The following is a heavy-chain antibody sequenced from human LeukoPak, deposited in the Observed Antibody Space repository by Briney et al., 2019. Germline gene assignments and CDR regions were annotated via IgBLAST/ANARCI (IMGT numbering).Heavy chain of an antibody. D-gene: IGHD3-22*01. J-gene: IGHJ4*02. CDR1: GGTFSSYG. CDR2: ISAYNGNT. V-gene: IGHV1-18*01. CDR3: ARGGQGSYYDSSGYYNYFDY. Sequence: ASVKVSCKASGGTFSSYGISWVRQAPGQGLEWMGWISAYNGNTNYAQKLQGRVTMTTDTSTSTAYMELRSLRSDDTAVYYCARGGQGSYYDSSGYYNYFDYWGQGTLVTVSS.